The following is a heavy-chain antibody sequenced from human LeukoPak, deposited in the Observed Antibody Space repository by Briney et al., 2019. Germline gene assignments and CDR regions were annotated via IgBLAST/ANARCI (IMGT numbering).Heavy chain of an antibody. D-gene: IGHD3-9*01. CDR2: IYYSGST. V-gene: IGHV4-59*12. CDR1: GGSISSYY. Sequence: SETLSLTCTVSGGSISSYYWSWIRQPPGKGLEWIGYIYYSGSTNYNPSLKSRVTISVDTSKNQFSLKLSSVTAADTAVYYCARSIRYFDWLLSSVGDNWFDPWGQGTLVTVSS. CDR3: ARSIRYFDWLLSSVGDNWFDP. J-gene: IGHJ5*02.